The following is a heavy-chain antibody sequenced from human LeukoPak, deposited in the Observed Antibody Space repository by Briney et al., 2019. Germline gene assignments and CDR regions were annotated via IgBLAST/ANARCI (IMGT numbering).Heavy chain of an antibody. J-gene: IGHJ4*02. CDR2: INGAGDNT. D-gene: IGHD3-16*01. CDR1: GYTFSSHG. CDR3: AKVSACYGCYLDY. V-gene: IGHV3-23*01. Sequence: GGSLRLSCAASGYTFSSHGLTWVRKAPGKGLEWVSTINGAGDNTYYAETVKGRFTISRDNSKNTLYLQMHSLRAEDTAIYYCAKVSACYGCYLDYWGQGTLVTVS.